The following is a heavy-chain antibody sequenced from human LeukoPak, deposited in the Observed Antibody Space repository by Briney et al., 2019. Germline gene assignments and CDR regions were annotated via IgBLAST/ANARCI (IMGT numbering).Heavy chain of an antibody. CDR2: IYTSGST. V-gene: IGHV4-61*02. J-gene: IGHJ5*02. Sequence: PSETLSLTCTVSGGSISSGSYYWSWIRQPAGKGLEWIGRIYTSGSTNYNPSLKSRVTISVDTSKNQFPLKLSSVTAADTAVYFCARDHAVTMFRGVGSGWFDPWGQGTLVTVSS. CDR1: GGSISSGSYY. D-gene: IGHD3-10*01. CDR3: ARDHAVTMFRGVGSGWFDP.